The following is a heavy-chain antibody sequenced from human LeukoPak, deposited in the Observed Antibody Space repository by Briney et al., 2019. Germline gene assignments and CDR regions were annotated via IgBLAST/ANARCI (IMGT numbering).Heavy chain of an antibody. Sequence: GGSLRLSCAASGFTFSLYEVNWVRQAPGKGLEWISYISRSGGTIYYADSVKARFTTSRDNAKNSLYLQMNSLRVEDTAVYYCARDSFSSGWFLFDYWGQGALVTVSS. CDR3: ARDSFSSGWFLFDY. D-gene: IGHD6-19*01. J-gene: IGHJ4*02. V-gene: IGHV3-48*03. CDR2: ISRSGGTI. CDR1: GFTFSLYE.